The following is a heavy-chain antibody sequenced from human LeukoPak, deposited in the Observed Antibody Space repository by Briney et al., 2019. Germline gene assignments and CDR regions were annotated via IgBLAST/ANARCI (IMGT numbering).Heavy chain of an antibody. CDR3: ARRKGYYDSSGYGGYYFDY. J-gene: IGHJ4*02. V-gene: IGHV1-69*04. Sequence: ASVKVSCKASGGTFSSYAISWVRQAPGQGLEWMGRIIPILGIANYAQKFQGRVTITADKSTSTAYMELSSLRSEDTAVYYCARRKGYYDSSGYGGYYFDYWGQGTLVTVSS. D-gene: IGHD3-22*01. CDR1: GGTFSSYA. CDR2: IIPILGIA.